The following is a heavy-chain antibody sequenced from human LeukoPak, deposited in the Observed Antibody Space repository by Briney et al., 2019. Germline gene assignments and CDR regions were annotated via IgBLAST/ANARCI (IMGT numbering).Heavy chain of an antibody. CDR2: ISGSGGNT. V-gene: IGHV3-23*01. D-gene: IGHD2-15*01. Sequence: GGSLRLSCEASGFTFSSYAMTRVRQAPGKGLEWVSTISGSGGNTYFADSVKGRFTISRDNSKNTMFLQMNSLRAEDTAVYYCAKTVRYCSGGSCHGGYFDYWGQGTQVTVSS. CDR1: GFTFSSYA. J-gene: IGHJ4*02. CDR3: AKTVRYCSGGSCHGGYFDY.